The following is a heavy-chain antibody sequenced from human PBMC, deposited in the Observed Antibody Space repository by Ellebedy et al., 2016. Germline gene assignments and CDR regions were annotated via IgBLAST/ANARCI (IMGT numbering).Heavy chain of an antibody. D-gene: IGHD1-1*01. V-gene: IGHV3-21*01. J-gene: IGHJ4*02. CDR2: ITGTSLYT. Sequence: GESLKISCAASGFTFSSYSMNWVRQTPGKGLEWVSAITGTSLYTFYAASVKARFTISRDNTKNLLFLQMNSLTAEDTGVYYCAREAPQLVLDFDYWGQGTLVTVSS. CDR3: AREAPQLVLDFDY. CDR1: GFTFSSYS.